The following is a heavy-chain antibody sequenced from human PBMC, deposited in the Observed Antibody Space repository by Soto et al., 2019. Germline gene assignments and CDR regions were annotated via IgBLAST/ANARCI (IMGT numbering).Heavy chain of an antibody. Sequence: QLQLQESGPGLVKPSETLSLSCSVSGDSTSNSNYYWGWIRQPPGRGLEWVGSIDYYGNTYYNPCVKSRVSVSVDTSKGQFSVRLTSVTAADTAVYYCVRGGKYRLQETYYFDYWGQGALVTVSS. V-gene: IGHV4-39*01. CDR3: VRGGKYRLQETYYFDY. CDR2: IDYYGNT. CDR1: GDSTSNSNYY. D-gene: IGHD4-4*01. J-gene: IGHJ4*02.